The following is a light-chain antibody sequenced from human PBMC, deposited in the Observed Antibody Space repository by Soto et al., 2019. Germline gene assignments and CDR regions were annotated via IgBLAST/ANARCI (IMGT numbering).Light chain of an antibody. J-gene: IGKJ1*01. V-gene: IGKV1-5*01. CDR3: QHLGSHWA. CDR2: DAS. Sequence: DIQMTQSPSTLSASVGDRVSITCRASHNIARWLAWYQQKPGKAPRLLIYDASTLETGVPSRFSGSGSGTEFTLTISSLRPDDFATYFCQHLGSHWAFGQGTKVEI. CDR1: HNIARW.